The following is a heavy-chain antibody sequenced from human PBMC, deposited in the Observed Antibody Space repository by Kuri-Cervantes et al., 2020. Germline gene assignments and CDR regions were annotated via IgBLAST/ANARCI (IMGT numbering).Heavy chain of an antibody. CDR2: ISGTGSST. V-gene: IGHV3-23*01. Sequence: GESLKISCAASGFTFTNYAMSWVRQAPGKGLEWVSAISGTGSSTHYVDSMKGRFTISRDNAKNSLYLQMNSLRAEDTAVYYCARGPYIAVAGAEYFQHWGQGTLVTVSS. CDR1: GFTFTNYA. J-gene: IGHJ1*01. D-gene: IGHD6-19*01. CDR3: ARGPYIAVAGAEYFQH.